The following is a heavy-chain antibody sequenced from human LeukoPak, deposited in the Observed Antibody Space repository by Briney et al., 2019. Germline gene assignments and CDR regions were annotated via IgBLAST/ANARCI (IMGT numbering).Heavy chain of an antibody. J-gene: IGHJ4*02. CDR3: ARAPISRVFDY. V-gene: IGHV3-21*01. CDR2: ISGSSSYI. Sequence: GGSLRLSCAASGFTFSSYSMNWVRQAPGKGLEWVSSISGSSSYIYYADSVKGRFTIPRDNAKNSLYLQMNSLRAEDTAVYYCARAPISRVFDYWGQGTLVTVSS. D-gene: IGHD3-9*01. CDR1: GFTFSSYS.